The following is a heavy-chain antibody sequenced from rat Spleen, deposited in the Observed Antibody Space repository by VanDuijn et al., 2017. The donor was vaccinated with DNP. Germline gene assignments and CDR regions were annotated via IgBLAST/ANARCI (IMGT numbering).Heavy chain of an antibody. V-gene: IGHV5-22*01. Sequence: EVQLVESGGGLVQPGRSLRLSCAASGFTFSDYYMAWVRQAPKKGLEWVAAISPSGSRPYSPDSVKGRFTISRDTAKSSLYLQMNSLKFEDTATYYCARGNYPGINTFDYWGQGVMVTVSS. CDR2: ISPSGSRP. D-gene: IGHD1-4*01. CDR3: ARGNYPGINTFDY. J-gene: IGHJ2*01. CDR1: GFTFSDYY.